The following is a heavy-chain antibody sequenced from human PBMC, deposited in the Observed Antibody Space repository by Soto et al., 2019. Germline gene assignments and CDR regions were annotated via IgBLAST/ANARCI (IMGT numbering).Heavy chain of an antibody. CDR1: GFTFSDYW. D-gene: IGHD1-1*01. J-gene: IGHJ4*02. Sequence: EVQLVESGGGLVQPGGSLRVSCAASGFTFSDYWMSWARQTPGKGLEWVANIKEDGSKKYYADSVQGRFTISRDNAKNVLYLEKKYLGAEDAAVYYCARTGTTHFWGQGTLVTVSS. V-gene: IGHV3-7*01. CDR2: IKEDGSKK. CDR3: ARTGTTHF.